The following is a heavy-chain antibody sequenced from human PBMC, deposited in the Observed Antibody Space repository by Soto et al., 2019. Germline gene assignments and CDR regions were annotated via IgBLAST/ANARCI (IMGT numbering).Heavy chain of an antibody. D-gene: IGHD2-2*01. CDR3: AKGPSLLLVPAAMNYFDGMDV. CDR1: GFTFSSYG. Sequence: QVQLVESGGGVVQPGRSLRLSCAASGFTFSSYGMHWVRQAPGKGLEWVAVISYDGSNKYYADSVKGRFTISRDNSKNTLYPQMNSLRADDTAVYYCAKGPSLLLVPAAMNYFDGMDVWGQGTTFTVSS. V-gene: IGHV3-30*18. CDR2: ISYDGSNK. J-gene: IGHJ6*02.